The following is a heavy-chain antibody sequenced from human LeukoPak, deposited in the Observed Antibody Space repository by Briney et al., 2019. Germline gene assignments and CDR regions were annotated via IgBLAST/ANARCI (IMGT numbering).Heavy chain of an antibody. CDR3: VRDADWSFDY. V-gene: IGHV3-30*02. J-gene: IGHJ4*02. CDR1: GFNFRSHG. Sequence: PGGSLRLSCVTSGFNFRSHGRHWVRQAPGRGLEWVTFIRNDGSDKYYADSVNGRFTISRDDSKKMLYVQMNSLRVEDTALYYCVRDADWSFDYWGKGTLVTVSS. CDR2: IRNDGSDK. D-gene: IGHD3-9*01.